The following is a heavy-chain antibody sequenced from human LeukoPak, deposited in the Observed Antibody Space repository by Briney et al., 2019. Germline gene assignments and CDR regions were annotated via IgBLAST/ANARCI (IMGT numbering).Heavy chain of an antibody. D-gene: IGHD6-13*01. J-gene: IGHJ1*01. CDR2: ITHRESI. V-gene: IGHV4-34*01. CDR1: GGSFSGHF. Sequence: PSETLSLTCGVFGGSFSGHFYSWIRQSPGKGLEWIGEITHRESINYNPSLKSRVAMSVDTSKNHFSLNLTSVTAADNGIYYCARALAAAVINWGQGTLVTVSS. CDR3: ARALAAAVIN.